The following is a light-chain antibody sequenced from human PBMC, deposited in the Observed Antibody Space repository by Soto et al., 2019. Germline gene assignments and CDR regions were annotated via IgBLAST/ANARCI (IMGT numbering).Light chain of an antibody. CDR1: QGIIDY. Sequence: DTQMTHSPSSLSASVGDRVTITCRASQGIIDYVAWFQQKPGKAPQLLIYAASTLHSGVPSRFSGSGAGTDFSLTISSLQPEDAATYYCQRYNTAPQTFGPGTKVEIK. CDR3: QRYNTAPQT. V-gene: IGKV1-27*01. J-gene: IGKJ1*01. CDR2: AAS.